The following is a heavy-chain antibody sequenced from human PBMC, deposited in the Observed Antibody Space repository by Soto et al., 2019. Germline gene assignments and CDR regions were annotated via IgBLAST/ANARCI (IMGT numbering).Heavy chain of an antibody. D-gene: IGHD4-17*01. V-gene: IGHV4-59*01. CDR2: IYYSGST. Sequence: SETLSLTCTVSGGSISSYYWSWIRQPPGKGLEWIGYIYYSGSTNYNPSLKSRVTISVDTSKNQYSLKLSSVTAADTAVYYCARRYGASFDYWGQGTLVTVSS. CDR3: ARRYGASFDY. J-gene: IGHJ4*02. CDR1: GGSISSYY.